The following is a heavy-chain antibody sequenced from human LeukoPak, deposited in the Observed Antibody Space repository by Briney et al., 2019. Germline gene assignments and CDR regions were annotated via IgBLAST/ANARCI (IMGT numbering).Heavy chain of an antibody. J-gene: IGHJ4*02. Sequence: ASVKVSCKASGYTFTGYYMHWVRQAPGQGLEWMGWINPNSGGTIYAQKFQGRVTMTRDTSISTAYMELSRLRSDDTAVYYCARAKDGSGRGLYYFDYWGQGTLVTVSS. D-gene: IGHD3-10*01. CDR1: GYTFTGYY. V-gene: IGHV1-2*02. CDR3: ARAKDGSGRGLYYFDY. CDR2: INPNSGGT.